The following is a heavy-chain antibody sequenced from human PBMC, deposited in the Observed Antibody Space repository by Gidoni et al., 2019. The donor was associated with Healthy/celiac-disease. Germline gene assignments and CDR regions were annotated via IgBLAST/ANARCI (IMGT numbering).Heavy chain of an antibody. Sequence: QVQLVQSGAEVKQPGSSVKVSCPASGGTFSTYAISWVGQAPGLGFAWMGGIIPIFGTANYAQKFQGRVTITADESTSTAYMELSSLRSEDTAVYYCARDSGDGYEVDYYYGMDVWGQGTTVTVSS. CDR2: IIPIFGTA. D-gene: IGHD5-12*01. CDR1: GGTFSTYA. V-gene: IGHV1-69*01. CDR3: ARDSGDGYEVDYYYGMDV. J-gene: IGHJ6*02.